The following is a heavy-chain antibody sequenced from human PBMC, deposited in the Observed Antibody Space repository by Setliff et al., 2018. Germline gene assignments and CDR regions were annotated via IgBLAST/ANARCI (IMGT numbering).Heavy chain of an antibody. CDR3: ARVGQQLVYYYYGMDV. D-gene: IGHD6-13*01. Sequence: PGASLKISCKGSGYSFTSYWIGWVRQMPGKGLEWMGIIYPGDSDTRYSPSFQGQVTISADKSISTAYLQWSSLKASDTAMYYCARVGQQLVYYYYGMDVWGQGTTGTV. CDR1: GYSFTSYW. CDR2: IYPGDSDT. J-gene: IGHJ6*02. V-gene: IGHV5-51*01.